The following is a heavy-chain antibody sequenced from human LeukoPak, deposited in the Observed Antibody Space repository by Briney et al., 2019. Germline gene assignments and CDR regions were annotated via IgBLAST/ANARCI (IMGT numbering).Heavy chain of an antibody. CDR1: GYTFTSYG. V-gene: IGHV1-69*04. Sequence: ASVKVSCKASGYTFTSYGISWVRQAPGQGLEWRGRIIPILGIANYAQKFQGRVTITADKSTSTAYMELSSLRSEDTAVYYCARDGGLSDYAFDYWGQGTLVTVSS. D-gene: IGHD4-17*01. CDR3: ARDGGLSDYAFDY. J-gene: IGHJ4*02. CDR2: IIPILGIA.